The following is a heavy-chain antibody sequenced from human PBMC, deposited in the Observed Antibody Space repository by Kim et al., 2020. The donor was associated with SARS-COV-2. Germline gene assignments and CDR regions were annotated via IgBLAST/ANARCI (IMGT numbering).Heavy chain of an antibody. CDR2: IYYSGST. D-gene: IGHD3-16*02. Sequence: SETLSLTCTVSSGSISSSSYYWGWIRQPPGKGLEWIGSIYYSGSTYYNPSLKSRVTISVDTSKNQFSLKLSSVTAADTAVYYCARLSSFMITFGGVIVPSSYYFDYWGQGTLVTVSS. CDR3: ARLSSFMITFGGVIVPSSYYFDY. J-gene: IGHJ4*02. V-gene: IGHV4-39*01. CDR1: SGSISSSSYY.